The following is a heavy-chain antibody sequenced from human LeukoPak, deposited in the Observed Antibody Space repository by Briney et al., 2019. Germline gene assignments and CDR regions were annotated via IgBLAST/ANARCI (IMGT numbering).Heavy chain of an antibody. CDR1: GDSVSSNSAA. Sequence: SQTLSLTCAISGDSVSSNSAAWNWIRQSPSRGLEWLGRTYYRSKWYNDYAVSVKSRITINPDTSKNQFSLQLNSVTPEDTAVYYCARDSGVVVAATPPYYFDYWGQGTLVTVSS. CDR2: TYYRSKWYN. V-gene: IGHV6-1*01. J-gene: IGHJ4*02. CDR3: ARDSGVVVAATPPYYFDY. D-gene: IGHD2-15*01.